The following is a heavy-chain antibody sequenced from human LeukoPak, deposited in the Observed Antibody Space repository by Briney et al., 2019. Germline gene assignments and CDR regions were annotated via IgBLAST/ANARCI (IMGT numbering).Heavy chain of an antibody. CDR1: GYTFTSYD. Sequence: SVKVSCKASGYTFTSYDINWVRQATGQGLEWMGWMNPNSGKTGYAQKFQGRVTMTRNPSISTAYMELSSLRSEDTAVYYCARGLTIFGVVIYYYYGMDVWGQGTTVTVSS. CDR2: MNPNSGKT. V-gene: IGHV1-8*01. J-gene: IGHJ6*02. D-gene: IGHD3-3*01. CDR3: ARGLTIFGVVIYYYYGMDV.